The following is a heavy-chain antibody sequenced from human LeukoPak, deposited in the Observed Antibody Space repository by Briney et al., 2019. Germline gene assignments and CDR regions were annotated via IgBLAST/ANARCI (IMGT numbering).Heavy chain of an antibody. CDR3: ASVSRPYDFRFDP. J-gene: IGHJ5*02. Sequence: SETLSLTCTVSGGSISSSSYSWGWIRQPPGKGLEWIGSIYYSGSTYYNPSLKSRVTISVDTSKNQFSLKLSSVTAADTAVYYCASVSRPYDFRFDPWGQGTLVTVSS. D-gene: IGHD3-3*01. CDR1: GGSISSSSYS. CDR2: IYYSGST. V-gene: IGHV4-39*01.